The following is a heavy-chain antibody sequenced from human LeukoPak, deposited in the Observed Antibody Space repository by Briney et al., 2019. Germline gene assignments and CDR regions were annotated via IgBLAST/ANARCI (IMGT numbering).Heavy chain of an antibody. D-gene: IGHD5-12*01. J-gene: IGHJ4*02. Sequence: ASVKVSCKASGYTFTSYAMHWVRPAPGQRLEWMGWISASNGNTNYAQKLQGRVTMTTETSTSTAYMELRSLRSDDTAVYYCARALSRGYSGYDYGLGYWGQGTLVTVSS. V-gene: IGHV1-18*01. CDR1: GYTFTSYA. CDR3: ARALSRGYSGYDYGLGY. CDR2: ISASNGNT.